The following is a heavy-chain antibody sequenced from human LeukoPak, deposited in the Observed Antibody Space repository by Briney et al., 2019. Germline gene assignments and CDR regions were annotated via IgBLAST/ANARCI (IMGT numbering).Heavy chain of an antibody. V-gene: IGHV3-23*01. J-gene: IGHJ6*03. Sequence: PGGSLRLSCAASGFALSSYAMSWVRQAPGKGLEWVSAISSSDAGTYRAESVRGRFTISRDNSKNTLYLQMNSLRAEDTAVYYCAKDGGEYYDILTGYYPRLYYMDVWGKGTTVTISS. CDR3: AKDGGEYYDILTGYYPRLYYMDV. CDR1: GFALSSYA. D-gene: IGHD3-9*01. CDR2: ISSSDAGT.